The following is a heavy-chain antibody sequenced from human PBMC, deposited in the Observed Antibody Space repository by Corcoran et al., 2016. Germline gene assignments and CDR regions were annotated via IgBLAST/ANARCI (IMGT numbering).Heavy chain of an antibody. CDR2: IKSKSDGGTT. CDR1: GFTFSNAW. CDR3: SDYYDSSAYYGSPDD. V-gene: IGHV3-15*01. Sequence: EVQLVESGGGLVEPGGSLTLTCAASGFTFSNAWMSWVRQAPGKGLEWVGRIKSKSDGGTTDYAAPVKGRFTISRDDPTNTLFLHMNSLKTEDTAVYYCSDYYDSSAYYGSPDDWGQGTLVTVSS. D-gene: IGHD3-22*01. J-gene: IGHJ4*02.